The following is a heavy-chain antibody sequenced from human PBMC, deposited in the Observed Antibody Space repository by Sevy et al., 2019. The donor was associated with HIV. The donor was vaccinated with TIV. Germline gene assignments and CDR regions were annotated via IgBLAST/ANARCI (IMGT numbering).Heavy chain of an antibody. Sequence: GGSLRLSCAASGFTFNNYWMSWVRQAPGKGLEWVANIRQDGSEKYYVESVKGRFTISKDKAKNSRFLQMNSLGAEDTAVYYCASSRTTSFGWDWGQGTLVTVSS. CDR3: ASSRTTSFGWD. J-gene: IGHJ4*02. CDR2: IRQDGSEK. D-gene: IGHD1-26*01. V-gene: IGHV3-7*01. CDR1: GFTFNNYW.